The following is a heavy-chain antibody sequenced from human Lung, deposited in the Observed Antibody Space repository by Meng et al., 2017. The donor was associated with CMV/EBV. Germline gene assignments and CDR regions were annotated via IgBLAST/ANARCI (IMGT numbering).Heavy chain of an antibody. CDR3: ARAQKSALMTGMGV. V-gene: IGHV3-9*01. D-gene: IGHD3-3*01. CDR2: ISWNSAIR. Sequence: LTXXASGFTFDDYTMYWVRQTPGKGLEWVSAISWNSAIRDYAGSVKVRFIISRDNAKKTLYLQMNTLRIEDTALYYCARAQKSALMTGMGVWGQGATVTVSS. CDR1: GFTFDDYT. J-gene: IGHJ6*02.